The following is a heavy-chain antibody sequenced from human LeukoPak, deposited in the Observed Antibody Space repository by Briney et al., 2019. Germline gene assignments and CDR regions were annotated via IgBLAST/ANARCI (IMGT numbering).Heavy chain of an antibody. Sequence: SVKVSCKASGYTFTGYYMHWVRQAPGQGLEWMGGIIPIFGTASYAQKFQGRVTITTDESTSTAYMELSSLRSEDTAVYYCARGRGYTMKGGFDYWGQGTLVTVSS. J-gene: IGHJ4*02. CDR2: IIPIFGTA. CDR1: GYTFTGYY. V-gene: IGHV1-69*05. D-gene: IGHD3-22*01. CDR3: ARGRGYTMKGGFDY.